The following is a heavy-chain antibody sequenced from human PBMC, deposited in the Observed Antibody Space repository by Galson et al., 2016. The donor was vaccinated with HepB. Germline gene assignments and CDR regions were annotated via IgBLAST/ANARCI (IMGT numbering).Heavy chain of an antibody. CDR1: GGSISSYY. CDR3: AGQSTIWGPFDP. Sequence: SETLSLTCTVSGGSISSYYWTWIRQPPGKGLEWIRYSYYSGRTNYNPSLKSRVAISVDTSKKQFSLKLSSVTAADTAVYYCAGQSTIWGPFDPWGQGTLVAVSS. J-gene: IGHJ5*02. CDR2: SYYSGRT. D-gene: IGHD3-9*01. V-gene: IGHV4-59*01.